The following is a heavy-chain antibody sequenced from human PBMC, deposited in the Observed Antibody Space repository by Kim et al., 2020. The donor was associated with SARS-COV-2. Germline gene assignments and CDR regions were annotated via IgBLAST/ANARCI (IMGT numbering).Heavy chain of an antibody. CDR1: GFTFSSYG. J-gene: IGHJ4*02. CDR3: AKEMRD. CDR2: ISYDGSNK. V-gene: IGHV3-30*18. Sequence: GGSLRLSCAASGFTFSSYGMHWVRQAPGKGLEWVAVISYDGSNKYYADSVKGRFTISRDNSKNTLYLQMNSLRAEDTAVYYCAKEMRDWGQGTLVTVSS.